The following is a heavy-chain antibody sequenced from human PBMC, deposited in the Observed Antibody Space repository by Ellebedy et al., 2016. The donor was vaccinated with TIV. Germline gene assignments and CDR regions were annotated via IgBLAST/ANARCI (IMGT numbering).Heavy chain of an antibody. D-gene: IGHD6-13*01. CDR3: ARRSSRNVMDV. Sequence: SQTLSLTCAIPGDRVSSNSAGWNWIRQSPSSGLEWLGRTYYRSKWYNDYAVSVKSRLTINPDTSKNQFSLQLNSVTPEDTAVYYCARRSSRNVMDVWGQGTTVTVSS. J-gene: IGHJ6*02. CDR2: TYYRSKWYN. V-gene: IGHV6-1*01. CDR1: GDRVSSNSAG.